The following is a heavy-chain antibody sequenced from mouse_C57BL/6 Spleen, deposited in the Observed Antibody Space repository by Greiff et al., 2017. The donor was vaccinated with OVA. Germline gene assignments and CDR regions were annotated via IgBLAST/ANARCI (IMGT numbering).Heavy chain of an antibody. Sequence: QVQLKESGAELARPGASVKLSCKASGYTFTSYGISWVKQRTGQGLEWIGEIYPRSGNTYYNEKFKGKATLTADKSSSTAYMELRSLTSEDSAVYFCARRWDDWYFDVWGTGTTVTVSS. J-gene: IGHJ1*03. CDR1: GYTFTSYG. D-gene: IGHD4-1*01. CDR2: IYPRSGNT. V-gene: IGHV1-81*01. CDR3: ARRWDDWYFDV.